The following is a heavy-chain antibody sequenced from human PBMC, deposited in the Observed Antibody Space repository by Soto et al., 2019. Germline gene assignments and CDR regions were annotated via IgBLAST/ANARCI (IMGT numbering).Heavy chain of an antibody. CDR2: IHWNDDN. CDR1: GFSLTTGRVG. Sequence: QITLEETGHTLVKPTQTLTLTCTFSGFSLTTGRVGVGWIRQPPGKALEWLAVIHWNDDNHYSPSLKSRLTITKDTSKNQVVLTLTNMDPVDTATYYCTHRLVGSGQGYWGQGTLVTVSS. D-gene: IGHD2-15*01. V-gene: IGHV2-5*01. CDR3: THRLVGSGQGY. J-gene: IGHJ4*02.